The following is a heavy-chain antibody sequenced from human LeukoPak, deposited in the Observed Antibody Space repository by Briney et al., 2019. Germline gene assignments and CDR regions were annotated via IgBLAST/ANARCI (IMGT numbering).Heavy chain of an antibody. CDR3: ARLGDY. CDR2: AFHSGST. J-gene: IGHJ4*02. CDR1: GASTSTHC. V-gene: IGHV4-59*08. Sequence: SETLSLTCTVSGASTSTHCWSWIRQPPGKGLEWIGYAFHSGSTKYNPSLKSRVTISVDTSKNQFSLKLTSVTAADTAVYYCARLGDYWGQGTLVTVSS. D-gene: IGHD3-16*01.